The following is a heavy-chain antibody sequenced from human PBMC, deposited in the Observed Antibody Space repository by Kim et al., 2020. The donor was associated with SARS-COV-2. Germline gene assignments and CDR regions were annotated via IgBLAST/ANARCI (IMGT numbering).Heavy chain of an antibody. J-gene: IGHJ5*02. CDR1: GFTFSSYG. CDR2: ISYDGSNK. D-gene: IGHD7-27*01. Sequence: GGSLRLSCAASGFTFSSYGMHWVRQAPGKGLEWVAVISYDGSNKYYADSVKGRFTISRDNSKNTLYLQMNSLRAEDTAVYYCARNNHWGGSVWFDPWGQGTLVTVSS. CDR3: ARNNHWGGSVWFDP. V-gene: IGHV3-33*05.